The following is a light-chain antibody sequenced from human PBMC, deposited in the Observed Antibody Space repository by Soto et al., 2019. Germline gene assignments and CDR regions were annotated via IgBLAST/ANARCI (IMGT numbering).Light chain of an antibody. CDR2: DAS. J-gene: IGKJ4*01. V-gene: IGKV3-11*01. CDR1: QSVSSY. Sequence: EIVLTQSPATLSLSPGERATLSCRASQSVSSYLAWYQQKPGQAPRLLIYDASNRATGIPARFSGSGSGTDFTLTGSSLEPDDFAVYYCEQRSNWPPLTFGGGTKVEIK. CDR3: EQRSNWPPLT.